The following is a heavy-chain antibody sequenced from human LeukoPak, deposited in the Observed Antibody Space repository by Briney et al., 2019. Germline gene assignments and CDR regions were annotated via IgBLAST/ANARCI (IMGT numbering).Heavy chain of an antibody. CDR3: VGELAY. J-gene: IGHJ4*02. D-gene: IGHD1-1*01. V-gene: IGHV3-48*01. Sequence: GGSLRLSCAASGLTFSTYMMNWVRQAPGKGLEWLSYISSDSGAIYYADSVQGRFTISRDNAQKSLYLQMNSLRVEDTAVYYCVGELAYWGQGALVTVSS. CDR2: ISSDSGAI. CDR1: GLTFSTYM.